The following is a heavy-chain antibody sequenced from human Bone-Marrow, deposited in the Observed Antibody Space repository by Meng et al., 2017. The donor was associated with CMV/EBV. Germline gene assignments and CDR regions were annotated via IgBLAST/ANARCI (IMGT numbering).Heavy chain of an antibody. J-gene: IGHJ5*02. CDR2: INHSGST. CDR3: ARGEDCTTTTCFAGGWFGP. V-gene: IGHV4-34*01. CDR1: GGSFSGYY. Sequence: SETLSLTCAVYGGSFSGYYWSCIRQLPGKGLEWIGEINHSGSTNYNPSLKSRVTISVDTSKNQSSLKLSSVTAADTAIYYCARGEDCTTTTCFAGGWFGPWGQGTLVAFSS. D-gene: IGHD2-2*01.